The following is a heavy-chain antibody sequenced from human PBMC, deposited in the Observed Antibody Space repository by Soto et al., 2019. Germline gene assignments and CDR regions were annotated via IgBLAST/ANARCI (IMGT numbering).Heavy chain of an antibody. CDR1: GFTFSSYS. CDR3: AREGYSYGGYGWFDP. V-gene: IGHV3-48*02. J-gene: IGHJ5*02. Sequence: EVQLVESGGGLVQPGGSLRLSCAASGFTFSSYSMNWVRQAPGKGLEWVSYISSSSSTIYYADSVKGRFTISRDNDKNSLYLQMNSLRDEDTAVYYCAREGYSYGGYGWFDPWGQGTLVTVSS. D-gene: IGHD5-18*01. CDR2: ISSSSSTI.